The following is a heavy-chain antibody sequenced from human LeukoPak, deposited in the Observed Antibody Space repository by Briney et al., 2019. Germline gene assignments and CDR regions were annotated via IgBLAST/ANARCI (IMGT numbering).Heavy chain of an antibody. CDR3: ARGRRDDFWSGYSLYYFDY. CDR1: GGSFSGYY. D-gene: IGHD3-3*01. V-gene: IGHV4-34*01. Sequence: KPSETLSLTCADYGGSFSGYYWGWIRQPPGKGMKWIGEVNHSGSTNYNPSLKSRVSISVDTSKNQFSLRLNSVTAADTAVYYCARGRRDDFWSGYSLYYFDYWGQGTLVTVSS. CDR2: VNHSGST. J-gene: IGHJ4*02.